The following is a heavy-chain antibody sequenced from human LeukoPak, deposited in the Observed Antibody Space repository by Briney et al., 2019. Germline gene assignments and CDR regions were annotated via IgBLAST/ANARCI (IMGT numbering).Heavy chain of an antibody. Sequence: GGSLGLSCAASGFTFSSYAMSWVRQAPGKGLEWVSAMSGSVGSTYYADSVKGRFTISRDNSKNTLYLQMNSLRAEDTAVYYCAKTGGVRFLEWLLYFDYWGQGTLVTVSS. V-gene: IGHV3-23*01. J-gene: IGHJ4*02. CDR3: AKTGGVRFLEWLLYFDY. CDR1: GFTFSSYA. CDR2: MSGSVGST. D-gene: IGHD3-3*01.